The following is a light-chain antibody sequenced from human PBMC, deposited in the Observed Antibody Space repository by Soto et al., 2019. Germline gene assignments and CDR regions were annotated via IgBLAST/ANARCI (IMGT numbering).Light chain of an antibody. V-gene: IGLV2-8*01. J-gene: IGLJ2*01. CDR2: EVS. CDR1: GSDVGDY. CDR3: SSYTTSSTLLI. Sequence: QSALTQPPSASGSPGQSVTISCTGTGSDVGDYVSWYQQHPGKAPKLMIYEVSKRPSGVPDRFSGSKSGNTASLTMSGLQAEDEATYYCSSYTTSSTLLIFGGGTKLTVL.